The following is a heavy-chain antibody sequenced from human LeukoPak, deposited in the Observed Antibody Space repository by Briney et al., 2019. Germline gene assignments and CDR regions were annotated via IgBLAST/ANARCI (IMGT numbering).Heavy chain of an antibody. CDR1: GGTFSSYA. V-gene: IGHV1-69*01. CDR3: ARAPNYYDTLLSY. J-gene: IGHJ4*02. D-gene: IGHD3-22*01. CDR2: IIPIFGTA. Sequence: GASVKVSCEASGGTFSSYAISWVRQAPGQGLEWMGGIIPIFGTANYAQKFQGRVTITADESTSTAYMELSSLRSEDTAVYYCARAPNYYDTLLSYWGQGTLVTVSS.